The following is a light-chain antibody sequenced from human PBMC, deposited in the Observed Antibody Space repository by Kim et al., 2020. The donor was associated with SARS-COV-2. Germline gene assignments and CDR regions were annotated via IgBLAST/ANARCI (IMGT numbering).Light chain of an antibody. V-gene: IGLV3-19*01. CDR2: AKN. CDR3: YSRDSGMNYWV. J-gene: IGLJ3*02. CDR1: TLGSYS. Sequence: SSELTQDPAVSVALGQTVIITCQGDTLGSYSASWYQKKPGQAPVTVIYAKNSWPSGIPDRFSGSNSGNTASLTITGAQAEDEADYYCYSRDSGMNYWVFG.